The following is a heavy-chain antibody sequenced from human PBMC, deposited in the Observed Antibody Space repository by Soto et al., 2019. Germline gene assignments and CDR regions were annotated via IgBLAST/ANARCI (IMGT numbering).Heavy chain of an antibody. D-gene: IGHD3-10*01. CDR3: ARYSRFGELPRAWYYYYYMDV. Sequence: PSETLSLTCAVYGGSFSGYYWSWIRQPPGKGLEWIGEINHSGSTNYNPSLKSRVTISVDTSKNQFSLKLSSVTAADTAVYYCARYSRFGELPRAWYYYYYMDVWGKGTTVTVSS. CDR1: GGSFSGYY. CDR2: INHSGST. J-gene: IGHJ6*03. V-gene: IGHV4-34*01.